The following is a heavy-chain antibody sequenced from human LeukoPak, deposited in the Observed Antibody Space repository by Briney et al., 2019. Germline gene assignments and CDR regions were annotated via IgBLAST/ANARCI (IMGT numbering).Heavy chain of an antibody. Sequence: GSSVKVSCKASGGTFSSYAIRWVRQAPGQGLEWMGGIIPIFGTANYAQKFQGRVTITTDESTSTAYMELSSLRSEDTAVYYCARGLIVVVPAANDAFDIWGQGTMVTVSS. CDR3: ARGLIVVVPAANDAFDI. CDR2: IIPIFGTA. D-gene: IGHD2-2*01. V-gene: IGHV1-69*05. J-gene: IGHJ3*02. CDR1: GGTFSSYA.